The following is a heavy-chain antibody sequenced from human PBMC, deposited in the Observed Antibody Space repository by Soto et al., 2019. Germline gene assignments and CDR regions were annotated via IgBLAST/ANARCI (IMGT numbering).Heavy chain of an antibody. J-gene: IGHJ4*02. CDR1: GFTFSSYG. Sequence: QVQLVESGGGVVQPGRSLRLSCAASGFTFSSYGMHWVRQAPGKGLERVAVIWYDGSNKYYADSVKGRFTISRDNSKNTLYLQMNSLRAEDTAVYYCARADLYGDYALFGYWGQGTLVTVSS. V-gene: IGHV3-33*01. CDR2: IWYDGSNK. D-gene: IGHD4-17*01. CDR3: ARADLYGDYALFGY.